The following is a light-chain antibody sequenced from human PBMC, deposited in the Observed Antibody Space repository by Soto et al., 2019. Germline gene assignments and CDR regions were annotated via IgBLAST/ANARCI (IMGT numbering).Light chain of an antibody. J-gene: IGKJ1*01. V-gene: IGKV3-20*01. CDR3: QPYGSSPRT. Sequence: ENVLTQSPGTLSLSPGERATLSFRARQSVSSRYLAWSQQKPGQAPRLLMHETFSRATAFPDRFSGSGSGTDFTLTISRLEREDFAVSYCQPYGSSPRTFGQGTKV. CDR1: QSVSSRY. CDR2: ETF.